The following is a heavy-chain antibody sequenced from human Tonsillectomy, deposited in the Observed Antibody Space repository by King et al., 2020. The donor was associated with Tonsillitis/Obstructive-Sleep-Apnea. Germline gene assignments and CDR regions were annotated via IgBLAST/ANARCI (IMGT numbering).Heavy chain of an antibody. CDR3: ARGSSGYYGV. V-gene: IGHV3-49*04. CDR1: GFTFDDYA. D-gene: IGHD3-22*01. CDR2: IRSKAHGGTT. J-gene: IGHJ6*02. Sequence: VQLVESGGGLVQPGRSLRLSCSASGFTFDDYAMNWVRQAPGKGREWVGLIRSKAHGGTTECAEAVKGRLTISRDDSKRSAYLQMNSLKTEDTAVYYCARGSSGYYGVWGQGTTVTVSS.